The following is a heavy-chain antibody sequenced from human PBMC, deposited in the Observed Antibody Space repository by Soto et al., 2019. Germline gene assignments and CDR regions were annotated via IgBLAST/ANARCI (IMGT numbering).Heavy chain of an antibody. CDR2: IMSRSSGGTT. J-gene: IGHJ4*02. V-gene: IGHV3-15*01. Sequence: EVQLVESGGGLVTPGGSLRLSCAVSGFTVSKAWMSWVRQAPGKGLEWVGRIMSRSSGGTTDYAAPVQGRFIISRDDSRNTLDLHMYSLKTEDTAMYNCTTDPAVGVTVRDVPDYWGQGTLVTVSS. CDR1: GFTVSKAW. D-gene: IGHD1-26*01. CDR3: TTDPAVGVTVRDVPDY.